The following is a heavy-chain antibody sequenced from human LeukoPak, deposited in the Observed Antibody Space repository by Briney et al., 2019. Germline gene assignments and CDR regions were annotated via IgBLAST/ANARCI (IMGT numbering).Heavy chain of an antibody. CDR3: ATSSHSGWQAGVDY. V-gene: IGHV3-20*04. Sequence: LAGGSLRLSCAASGFTFDDYGMGWVRQPPGKGLEWVSGINWSGASTGYVDSVKGRFTISRDNAKNSLYLQMNSLRAGDTALYYCATSSHSGWQAGVDYWGQGTLVTVSS. J-gene: IGHJ4*02. CDR1: GFTFDDYG. D-gene: IGHD6-19*01. CDR2: INWSGAST.